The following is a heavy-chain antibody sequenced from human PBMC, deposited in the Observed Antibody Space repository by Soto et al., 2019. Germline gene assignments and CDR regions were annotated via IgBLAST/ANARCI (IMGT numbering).Heavy chain of an antibody. CDR1: GGYIGIGCGY. D-gene: IGHD6-13*01. Sequence: TRCLTSPVSGGYIGIGCGYLSWIRQHPGQRLEWIGYIYYSGSTYYNPSLKSRVTISVDTSKNQFSLKLSSVTAADTAVYYCARVVPRTKIAAAGTYWFDPWGQGTLVTGSS. V-gene: IGHV4-31*03. CDR2: IYYSGST. J-gene: IGHJ5*02. CDR3: ARVVPRTKIAAAGTYWFDP.